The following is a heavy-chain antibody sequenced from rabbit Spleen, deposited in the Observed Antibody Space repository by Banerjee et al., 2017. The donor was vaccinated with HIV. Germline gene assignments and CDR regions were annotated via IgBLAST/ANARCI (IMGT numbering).Heavy chain of an antibody. V-gene: IGHV1S40*01. CDR2: IDSGSSGFT. Sequence: QSLEESGGDLVKPGASLTLTCTASGVSFTSNYYICWVRQAPGKGLEWIACIDSGSSGFTYFATWAKGRFTCSKTSSTTVTLQMTRLTAADTGTYFCARDTSSSFSSYGMDLWGPGTLVTVS. CDR1: GVSFTSNYY. CDR3: ARDTSSSFSSYGMDL. D-gene: IGHD1-1*01. J-gene: IGHJ6*01.